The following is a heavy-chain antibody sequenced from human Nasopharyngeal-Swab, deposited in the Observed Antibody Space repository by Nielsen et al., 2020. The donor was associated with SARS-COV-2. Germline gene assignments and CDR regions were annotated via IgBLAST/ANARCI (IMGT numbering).Heavy chain of an antibody. Sequence: ASVKVSCKASGYTFTRYDINWVRQATGQGLEWMGWMNPNSGNTGYAQKFQGRVTMTRNTSISTAYMELSSLRSEDTAVYYCARVPYDFWSGYYSYGWFDPWGQGTLVTVSS. V-gene: IGHV1-8*01. D-gene: IGHD3-3*01. CDR3: ARVPYDFWSGYYSYGWFDP. CDR2: MNPNSGNT. CDR1: GYTFTRYD. J-gene: IGHJ5*02.